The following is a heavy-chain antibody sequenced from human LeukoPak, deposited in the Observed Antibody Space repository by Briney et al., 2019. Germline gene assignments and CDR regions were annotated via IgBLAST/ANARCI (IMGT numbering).Heavy chain of an antibody. CDR3: ARGMVRGVTFDP. J-gene: IGHJ5*02. Sequence: SETLSLTCTVSGGSISSGSYHWSWIRQPAGKGLEWIGRIYTSGSTNYNPSLMSRVTISVDTSKNQFSLKLSSVTAADTAVYYCARGMVRGVTFDPWGQGTLVTVSS. CDR1: GGSISSGSYH. D-gene: IGHD3-10*01. V-gene: IGHV4-61*02. CDR2: IYTSGST.